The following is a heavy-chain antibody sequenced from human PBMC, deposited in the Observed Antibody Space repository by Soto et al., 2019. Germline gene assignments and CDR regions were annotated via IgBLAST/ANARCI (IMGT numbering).Heavy chain of an antibody. Sequence: GGSLRLSCAASRFTFITYEMIWVRQAPGKGLEWVSYISSSGNTVYYADSVKGRFTISRDNTRNSLYLQMNSLRDEDTALYYCVRYCSSTLCNGVATRTFDYWGQGTLVTVSS. CDR3: VRYCSSTLCNGVATRTFDY. D-gene: IGHD2-2*01. V-gene: IGHV3-48*03. J-gene: IGHJ4*02. CDR2: ISSSGNTV. CDR1: RFTFITYE.